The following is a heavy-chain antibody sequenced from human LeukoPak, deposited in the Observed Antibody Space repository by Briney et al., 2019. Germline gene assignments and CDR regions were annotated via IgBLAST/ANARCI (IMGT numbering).Heavy chain of an antibody. CDR1: GYTFANYG. Sequence: ASVKVSCKASGYTFANYGISWVRQAPGQGLEWMGWISAKNGNTKYAQKLQGRVIMTTDTSTSTAYMELRSLRSDDTAVYYCVRSGYCYGGTCHSGAFDIWGQGTVVTVSS. J-gene: IGHJ3*02. V-gene: IGHV1-18*01. D-gene: IGHD2-15*01. CDR3: VRSGYCYGGTCHSGAFDI. CDR2: ISAKNGNT.